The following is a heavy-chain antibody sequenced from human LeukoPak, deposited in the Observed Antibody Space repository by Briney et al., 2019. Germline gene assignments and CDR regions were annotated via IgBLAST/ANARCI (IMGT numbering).Heavy chain of an antibody. CDR1: GGSISSYY. J-gene: IGHJ4*02. Sequence: SETLSLTCTVSGGSISSYYWSWIRQPAGKGLEWIGRIYTSGSTNYNPSLKSRVTTSVDTSKNQFSLKLSSVTAAGTAVYYCARVRGGYSSSWDYYFDYWGQGTLVTVSS. D-gene: IGHD6-13*01. CDR2: IYTSGST. V-gene: IGHV4-4*07. CDR3: ARVRGGYSSSWDYYFDY.